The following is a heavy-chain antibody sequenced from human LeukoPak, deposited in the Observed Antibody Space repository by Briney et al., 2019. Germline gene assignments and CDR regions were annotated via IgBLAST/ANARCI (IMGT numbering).Heavy chain of an antibody. CDR1: GYTFTSYG. V-gene: IGHV1-18*01. J-gene: IGHJ5*01. Sequence: GASVTVSFKASGYTFTSYGISWVRQAPGQGLEWMGWISAYNGNTNYAQKFQGRATMTTDTSTSTAYMELRSLRSDDTAVYYCARDENWNDDGGKGYNWFDSWGQGTLVTVSS. CDR2: ISAYNGNT. D-gene: IGHD1-1*01. CDR3: ARDENWNDDGGKGYNWFDS.